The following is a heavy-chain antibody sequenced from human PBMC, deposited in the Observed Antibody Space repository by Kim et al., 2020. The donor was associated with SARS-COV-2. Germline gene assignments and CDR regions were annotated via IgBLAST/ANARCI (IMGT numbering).Heavy chain of an antibody. Sequence: ASVKVSCKASGYTFTSYAMHWVRQAPGQRLEWMGWINAGNGNTKYSQKFQGRVTITRDTSASTAYMELSSLRSEDTAVYYCARDPVGESMADYYFDYWGQGTLVTVSS. V-gene: IGHV1-3*01. J-gene: IGHJ4*02. CDR1: GYTFTSYA. CDR2: INAGNGNT. CDR3: ARDPVGESMADYYFDY. D-gene: IGHD1-26*01.